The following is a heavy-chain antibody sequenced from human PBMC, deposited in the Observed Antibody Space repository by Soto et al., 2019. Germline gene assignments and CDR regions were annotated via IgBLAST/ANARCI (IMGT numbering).Heavy chain of an antibody. CDR3: ARVHYYDSSGFYL. CDR1: GFTFSSYS. CDR2: ISSSSSYI. V-gene: IGHV3-21*01. D-gene: IGHD3-22*01. J-gene: IGHJ4*02. Sequence: PGGSLRLSCAASGFTFSSYSMNWVRQAPGKGLEWVSSISSSSSYIYYGDSVKGRFTISRDNAKNSLYLQMNSLRAEDTATYYCARVHYYDSSGFYLWGQGXLVTVSS.